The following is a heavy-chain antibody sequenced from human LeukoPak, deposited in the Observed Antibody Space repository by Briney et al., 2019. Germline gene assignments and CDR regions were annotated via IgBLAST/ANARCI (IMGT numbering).Heavy chain of an antibody. CDR1: GGSFSGYY. CDR2: INHSGST. J-gene: IGHJ4*02. Sequence: SETLSLTCAVYGGSFSGYYWSWIRQPPGKGLEWIGEINHSGSTNYNPSLKSRVTISVDTSKNQFSLKLSSVTAADTAVYYCATALYRYGSFDYWGQGTLVTVSS. CDR3: ATALYRYGSFDY. D-gene: IGHD5-18*01. V-gene: IGHV4-34*01.